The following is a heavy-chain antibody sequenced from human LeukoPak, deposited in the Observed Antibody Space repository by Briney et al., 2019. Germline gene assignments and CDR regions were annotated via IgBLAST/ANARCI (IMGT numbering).Heavy chain of an antibody. D-gene: IGHD2-2*02. CDR1: GYTFTSYY. J-gene: IGHJ6*02. CDR3: ARDHIVVVPAAIGYYGMDV. Sequence: ASVKVSCKTSGYTFTSYYLHWVRQAPGQGLEWVGVIIRSGGDTNYAQKFQGRVTMTRDTSISTAYMELSRLRSDDTAVYYCARDHIVVVPAAIGYYGMDVSGQGTTVTVSS. CDR2: IIRSGGDT. V-gene: IGHV1-2*02.